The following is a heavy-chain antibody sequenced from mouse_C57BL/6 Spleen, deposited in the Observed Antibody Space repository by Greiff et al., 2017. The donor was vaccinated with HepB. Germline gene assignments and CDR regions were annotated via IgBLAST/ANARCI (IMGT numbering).Heavy chain of an antibody. V-gene: IGHV1-52*01. Sequence: VQLQQPGAELVRPGSSVKLSCKASGYTFTSYWMHWVKQRPIQGLEWIGNIDPSDSETHYNQKFKDKATLTVDKSSSTAYMQLSSLTSEDSAVYYCAREGFITTVVAPSYWYFDVWGTGTTVTVSS. CDR3: AREGFITTVVAPSYWYFDV. D-gene: IGHD1-1*01. J-gene: IGHJ1*03. CDR1: GYTFTSYW. CDR2: IDPSDSET.